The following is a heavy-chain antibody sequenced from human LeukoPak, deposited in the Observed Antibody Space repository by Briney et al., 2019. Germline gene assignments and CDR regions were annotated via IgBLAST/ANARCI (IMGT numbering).Heavy chain of an antibody. D-gene: IGHD1-26*01. CDR3: ARKGVGATWDLAFDI. Sequence: ASVKVSCEASGGTFSSYAISWVRQAPGQGREWMGIINPSGGSTSYAQKFQGRVTMTRDTSTSTVYMELSSLRSEDTAVYYCARKGVGATWDLAFDIWGQGTMVTVSS. CDR2: INPSGGST. CDR1: GGTFSSYA. V-gene: IGHV1-46*01. J-gene: IGHJ3*02.